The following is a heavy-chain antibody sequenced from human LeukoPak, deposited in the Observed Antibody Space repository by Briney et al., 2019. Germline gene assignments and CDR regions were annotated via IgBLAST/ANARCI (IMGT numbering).Heavy chain of an antibody. D-gene: IGHD6-6*01. CDR1: GFTFSSYD. J-gene: IGHJ4*02. Sequence: GGSLRLSCAASGFTFSSYDMHWVRQATGKGLEWVSAIGTAGDTYYPGSVKGRFTISRENAENSLYLQMNSLRAGDTAVYYCARGSPYSSSLYWGQGTLVTVSS. CDR2: IGTAGDT. CDR3: ARGSPYSSSLY. V-gene: IGHV3-13*01.